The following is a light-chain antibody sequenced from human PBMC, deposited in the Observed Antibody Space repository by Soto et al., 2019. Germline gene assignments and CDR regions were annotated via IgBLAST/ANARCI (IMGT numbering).Light chain of an antibody. J-gene: IGLJ2*01. CDR1: SSDVGGYNY. CDR2: DVS. CDR3: SSYTSSSTLV. Sequence: QSVLTQPASVSGSARQSITISCTGTSSDVGGYNYVSWYQQHPGKAPKHMIYDVSNRPSGVSNRLSGSKSGNTASLTISGLQAEYEADYYCSSYTSSSTLVFGGGTKLTVL. V-gene: IGLV2-14*01.